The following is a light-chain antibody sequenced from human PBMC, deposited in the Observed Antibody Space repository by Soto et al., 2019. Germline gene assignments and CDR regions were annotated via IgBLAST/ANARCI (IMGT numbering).Light chain of an antibody. V-gene: IGLV1-40*01. Sequence: QAVVTQPPSVSGAPGQRVTISCTGSSSNIGAGYDVHWYQQLPGTAPKLLIYGNSNRPSGVPDRFFGSKSGTSASLAITGLQAEDEADYYCQSYDSSLSGDVVFGGGTKVTVL. CDR1: SSNIGAGYD. CDR3: QSYDSSLSGDVV. CDR2: GNS. J-gene: IGLJ2*01.